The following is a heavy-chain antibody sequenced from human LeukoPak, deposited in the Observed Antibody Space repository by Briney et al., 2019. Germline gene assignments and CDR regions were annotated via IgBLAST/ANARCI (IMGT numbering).Heavy chain of an antibody. J-gene: IGHJ4*02. CDR2: ISGRDGST. D-gene: IGHD6-19*01. CDR1: GFTFSSYA. V-gene: IGHV3-23*01. Sequence: GGSLRLSCAASGFTFSSYAMSWVRQAPGKGLEWVSAISGRDGSTYYEDSVKGRFTISRDNSKNTLCLQMNSLRVEDTAVYYCARPRSGGWYGDQFDYWGQGTLVTVSS. CDR3: ARPRSGGWYGDQFDY.